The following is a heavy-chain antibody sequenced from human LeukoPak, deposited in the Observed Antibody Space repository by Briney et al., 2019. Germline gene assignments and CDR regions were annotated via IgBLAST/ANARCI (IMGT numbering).Heavy chain of an antibody. CDR2: ITTSDGNT. J-gene: IGHJ4*02. Sequence: TGGSLRLSCAASGFTFSSYTMSWVRQAPGKGLEWVSTITTSDGNTYYADSVKGRFTISRDNSKNTLYLQMNSLRAEDTAVYYCAKMGGGYYYDSSGYYYYFDYWGQGTLVTVSS. V-gene: IGHV3-23*01. CDR1: GFTFSSYT. CDR3: AKMGGGYYYDSSGYYYYFDY. D-gene: IGHD3-22*01.